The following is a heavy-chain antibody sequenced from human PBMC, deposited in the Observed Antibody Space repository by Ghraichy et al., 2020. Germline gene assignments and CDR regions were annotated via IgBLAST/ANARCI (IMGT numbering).Heavy chain of an antibody. V-gene: IGHV4-39*01. Sequence: SETLSLTCTVSGGSISSSSYYWGWIRQPPGKGLEWIGSNYYSGSTYYNPSLKSRVTISVDTSKNQFSLRLSSVTAADTAVYYCARSYSGWYNWFDPWGQGTLVTVSS. CDR2: NYYSGST. CDR3: ARSYSGWYNWFDP. D-gene: IGHD6-19*01. CDR1: GGSISSSSYY. J-gene: IGHJ5*02.